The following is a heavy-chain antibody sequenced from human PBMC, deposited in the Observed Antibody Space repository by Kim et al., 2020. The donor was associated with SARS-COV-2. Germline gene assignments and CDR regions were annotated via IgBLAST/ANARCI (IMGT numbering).Heavy chain of an antibody. CDR3: AKGSSTSRPYYFDC. CDR2: ITGGGDDT. CDR1: EFTFSSYA. Sequence: GGSLRLSCVASEFTFSSYAMSWVRQTPEKGLEWVSAITGGGDDTYHADSVKGRFTIFRDNSKNTLYLQTSSLRVEDTAIYFCAKGSSTSRPYYFDCWGQG. J-gene: IGHJ4*02. V-gene: IGHV3-23*01.